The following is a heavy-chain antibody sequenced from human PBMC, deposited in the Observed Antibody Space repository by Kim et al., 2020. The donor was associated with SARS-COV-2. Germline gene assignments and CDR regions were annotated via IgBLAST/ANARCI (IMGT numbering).Heavy chain of an antibody. V-gene: IGHV4-34*01. D-gene: IGHD3-10*01. Sequence: SETLSLTCAVYGGSFSGYYWSWIRQPPGKGLEWIGEINHSGSTNYNPSLKSRVTISVDTSKNQFSLKLSSVTAADTAVYYCARGFNYYGSGAPSSSYYYYGMDVWGQGTTVTVS. J-gene: IGHJ6*02. CDR2: INHSGST. CDR1: GGSFSGYY. CDR3: ARGFNYYGSGAPSSSYYYYGMDV.